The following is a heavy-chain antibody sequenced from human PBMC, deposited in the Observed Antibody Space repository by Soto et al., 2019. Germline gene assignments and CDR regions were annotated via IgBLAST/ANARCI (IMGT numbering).Heavy chain of an antibody. D-gene: IGHD5-18*01. J-gene: IGHJ5*02. CDR2: TNAGNGNT. CDR1: GYTFTSYA. Sequence: QVQLVQSGAEVKKPGASVKVSCKASGYTFTSYAMHWVRQAPGQRLEWMGWTNAGNGNTKYSQKFQGRVTITRDTSASTAYMELSSLRSEDTAVYYCARDQYSYGYWDWFDPWGQGTLVTVSS. CDR3: ARDQYSYGYWDWFDP. V-gene: IGHV1-3*01.